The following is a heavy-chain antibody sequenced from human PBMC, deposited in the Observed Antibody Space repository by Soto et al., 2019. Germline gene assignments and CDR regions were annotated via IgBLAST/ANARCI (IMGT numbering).Heavy chain of an antibody. V-gene: IGHV4-34*01. CDR3: ARKAVAGTFWFDP. CDR2: INHSGST. D-gene: IGHD6-19*01. CDR1: GGSFSGYY. J-gene: IGHJ5*02. Sequence: QVQLQQWGAGLLKPSETLSLTCAVYGGSFSGYYWSWIRQPPGKGLEWIGEINHSGSTNYNPSLKSRVIISVDTSKNQFSLKLSSVTAADTAVYYCARKAVAGTFWFDPWGQGTLVTVSS.